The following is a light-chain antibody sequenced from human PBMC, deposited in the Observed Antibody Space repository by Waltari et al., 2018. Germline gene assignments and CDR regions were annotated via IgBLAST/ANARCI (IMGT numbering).Light chain of an antibody. J-gene: IGLJ1*01. CDR1: SSDVGGYNY. Sequence: QSALTQPPAASGSPGQSVTISCTGTSSDVGGYNYVSRYQQHPGQTPKLIIYQVINRPSAVPVRLSGTTSGNTASPTVSGLHAEDEADYYCSSYGDSNYYVFGTGTKVSIL. V-gene: IGLV2-8*01. CDR3: SSYGDSNYYV. CDR2: QVI.